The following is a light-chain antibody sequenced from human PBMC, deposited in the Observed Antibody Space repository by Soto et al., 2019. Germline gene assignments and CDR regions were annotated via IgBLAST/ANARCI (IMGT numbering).Light chain of an antibody. V-gene: IGLV2-23*01. CDR1: SSDVGSYNT. CDR3: CSSAGDTLVV. CDR2: EDT. Sequence: QPALAQPASVSGSPGQSITISCTGTSSDVGSYNTVSWYQQHPGKAPKLMIFEDTERPSGVSHRFSASKSGNTAYLSISGLQAEDEAYYYCCSSAGDTLVVFGGGTKVTVL. J-gene: IGLJ2*01.